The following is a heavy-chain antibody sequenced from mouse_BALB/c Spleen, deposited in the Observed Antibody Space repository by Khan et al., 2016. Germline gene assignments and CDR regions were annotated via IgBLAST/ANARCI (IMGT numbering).Heavy chain of an antibody. CDR2: INPINGDT. CDR3: TRAGYDYPFAY. D-gene: IGHD2-4*01. Sequence: QVQLQQSGAELVKPGASVKLSCKASGYTFTSYYMYWVKQRPGQGLEWIGEINPINGDTNFNERFKSKATLTVDKSSSTTYMQFSSLTSEDSAVYYCTRAGYDYPFAYWGQGTLVTVSA. CDR1: GYTFTSYY. J-gene: IGHJ3*01. V-gene: IGHV1S81*02.